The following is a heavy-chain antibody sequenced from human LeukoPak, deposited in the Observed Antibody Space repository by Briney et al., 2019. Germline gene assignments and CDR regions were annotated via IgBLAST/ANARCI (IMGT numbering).Heavy chain of an antibody. CDR2: ISASGGGI. CDR1: GFTFSNSA. CDR3: AKADAYSSGRRYFQH. J-gene: IGHJ1*01. V-gene: IGHV3-23*01. D-gene: IGHD6-19*01. Sequence: PGGSLRLSCAASGFTFSNSAMSWVRQAPGKGLEWVSTISASGGGIHYADSAKGRFTVSRDNSKITLFLQMNSLRAEDTAVYYCAKADAYSSGRRYFQHWGQGTLVTVSS.